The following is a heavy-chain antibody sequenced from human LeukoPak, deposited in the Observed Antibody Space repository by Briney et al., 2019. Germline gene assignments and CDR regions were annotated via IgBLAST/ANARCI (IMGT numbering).Heavy chain of an antibody. D-gene: IGHD6-6*01. CDR2: IYYSGST. CDR3: ARHVLSGIGSSSIDL. CDR1: GGSISSSSYY. Sequence: SETLSLTCTVSGGSISSSSYYWGWIRQPPGKGLEWIGSIYYSGSTYYNPSLKSRVTISVDTSKNQFSLKLSSVTAADTAVYYCARHVLSGIGSSSIDLWGRGTLVTVSS. J-gene: IGHJ2*01. V-gene: IGHV4-39*01.